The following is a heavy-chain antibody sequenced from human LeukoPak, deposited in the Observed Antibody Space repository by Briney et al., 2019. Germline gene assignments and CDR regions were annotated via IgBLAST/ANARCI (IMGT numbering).Heavy chain of an antibody. CDR3: ARDRRAGYFYDSSGS. Sequence: ASVKVSCKGSGYTFTNYGISWVRQAPGQGLEWMGWINAHTGNTKYARKFQGRVTMTTDTSTSTAYMELRRLRSDDTAMYYCARDRRAGYFYDSSGSWGQGTLVTVSS. V-gene: IGHV1-18*01. D-gene: IGHD3-22*01. CDR1: GYTFTNYG. J-gene: IGHJ5*02. CDR2: INAHTGNT.